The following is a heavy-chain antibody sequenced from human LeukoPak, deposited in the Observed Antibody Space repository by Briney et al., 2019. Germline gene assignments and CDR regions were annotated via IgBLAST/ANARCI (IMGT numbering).Heavy chain of an antibody. CDR1: GFTVSTSY. Sequence: GGSLRLSCAASGFTVSTSYMSWVRQAPGKGLEWFSVIYSGGSIYFADSLKGRFTISRDNSQNTMYTQMNSLRGEDTAVYYCVSCRDGYNFFDYWGQGTLVTVSS. CDR3: VSCRDGYNFFDY. D-gene: IGHD5-24*01. CDR2: IYSGGSI. J-gene: IGHJ4*02. V-gene: IGHV3-53*01.